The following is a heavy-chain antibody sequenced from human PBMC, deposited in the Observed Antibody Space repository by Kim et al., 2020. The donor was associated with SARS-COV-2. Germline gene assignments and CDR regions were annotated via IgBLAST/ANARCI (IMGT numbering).Heavy chain of an antibody. D-gene: IGHD3-3*01. J-gene: IGHJ6*01. CDR2: IRGKANSYAT. V-gene: IGHV3-73*01. CDR1: GGNLSGSI. Sequence: GGSLRLSCAAPGGNLSGSIIHWVRQASGKGLQWVGRIRGKANSYATTYTASVKGRFTISSDDSQNMAYLQRNSLKTADTAVYDCWSQKVVTMRGSYYYG. CDR3: WSQKVVTMRGSYYYG.